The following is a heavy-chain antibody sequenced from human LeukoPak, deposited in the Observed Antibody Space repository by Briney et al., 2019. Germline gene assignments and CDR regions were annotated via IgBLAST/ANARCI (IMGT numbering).Heavy chain of an antibody. V-gene: IGHV4-61*02. CDR2: IYTRGRT. D-gene: IGHD5-18*01. J-gene: IGHJ4*02. CDR1: GGSISSGSYY. CDR3: ARDRWDTAMVTDY. Sequence: SETLSLTSTVSGGSISSGSYYWSWIRQPAGKGLDWFGRIYTRGRTNYNPSPKSRVTISVDTSKNQFSLKLSSVTAADTAVYYCARDRWDTAMVTDYWGQGTLVTVSS.